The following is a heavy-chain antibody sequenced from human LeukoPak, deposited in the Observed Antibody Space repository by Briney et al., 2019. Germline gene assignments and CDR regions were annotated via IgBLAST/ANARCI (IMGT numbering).Heavy chain of an antibody. V-gene: IGHV4-59*01. CDR2: IYYSGST. J-gene: IGHJ4*02. CDR1: VGSISSYY. Sequence: SETLSLTCTVSVGSISSYYWSWIREPPGKGLEWIGYIYYSGSTNYNPSLKSRVTISVDTSKNQFSLKLSSVTAADTAVYYCARAETYYDSSGYYFDYWGQGTLVTVSS. D-gene: IGHD3-22*01. CDR3: ARAETYYDSSGYYFDY.